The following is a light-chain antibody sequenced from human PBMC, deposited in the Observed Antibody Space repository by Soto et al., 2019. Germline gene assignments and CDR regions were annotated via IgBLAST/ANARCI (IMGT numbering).Light chain of an antibody. CDR1: PSVNDN. V-gene: IGKV3-15*01. J-gene: IGKJ1*01. Sequence: EVVVTQSPATLSVSPGERATLSCRASPSVNDNLAWYQQKPGQTPRLLIYDVSTRANGIPARFSGRGSGTEFTLTISSLQSEDCAGYYCQQYNGSPPLTFGRGTRVEIK. CDR2: DVS. CDR3: QQYNGSPPLT.